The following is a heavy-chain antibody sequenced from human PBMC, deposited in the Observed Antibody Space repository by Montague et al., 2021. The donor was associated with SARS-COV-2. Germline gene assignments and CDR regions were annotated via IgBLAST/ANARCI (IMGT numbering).Heavy chain of an antibody. D-gene: IGHD2-15*01. CDR1: GGSISSYY. J-gene: IGHJ5*02. CDR2: IYYSGRT. Sequence: SETLSLTCTVSGGSISSYYWSWIRQPPGKGLEWIGYIYYSGRTNYNPSXXVGVTISVDTSKNQFSLKLSSVTAADTAVYYCARALYCSGGSCYPNWFDPWGQGTLVTVSS. CDR3: ARALYCSGGSCYPNWFDP. V-gene: IGHV4-59*01.